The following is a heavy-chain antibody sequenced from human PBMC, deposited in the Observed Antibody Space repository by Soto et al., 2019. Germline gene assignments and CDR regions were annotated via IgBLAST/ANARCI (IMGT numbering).Heavy chain of an antibody. D-gene: IGHD1-26*01. Sequence: PGGSLRLSCAASGFTFDDYTMHWVRQAPGKGLEWVSLISWDGGSTYYADSVKGRFTISRDNSKNSLYLQMNSLRTEDTALYYCALNSGSYLYYFDYWGQGTLVTV. J-gene: IGHJ4*02. CDR2: ISWDGGST. CDR1: GFTFDDYT. V-gene: IGHV3-43*01. CDR3: ALNSGSYLYYFDY.